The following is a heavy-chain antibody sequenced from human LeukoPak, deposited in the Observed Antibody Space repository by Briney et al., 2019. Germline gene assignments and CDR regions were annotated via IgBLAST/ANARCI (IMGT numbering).Heavy chain of an antibody. Sequence: ASVKVSCKASGYTFTSYGISWVRQAPGQGVEWMGWISAYNGNTNYAQKLQGRVTMTTDTSTSTAYIELRSLRSDDPAVYYCARFSRGSSDCWGQGTLVTVSS. CDR2: ISAYNGNT. D-gene: IGHD1-26*01. CDR1: GYTFTSYG. V-gene: IGHV1-18*01. CDR3: ARFSRGSSDC. J-gene: IGHJ4*02.